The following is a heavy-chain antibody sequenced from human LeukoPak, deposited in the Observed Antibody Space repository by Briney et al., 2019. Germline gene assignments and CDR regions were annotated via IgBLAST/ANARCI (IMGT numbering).Heavy chain of an antibody. D-gene: IGHD3-9*01. Sequence: SETLSLTCTVSGGSISSYYWSWIRQPPGKGLEWIGYIYYSGSTNYNPSLKSRVTISVDTSKNQFSLKLSSVTAADTAVYYCARGDYDILTRFDEYFDLWGRGTLVTVSS. V-gene: IGHV4-59*01. CDR1: GGSISSYY. CDR3: ARGDYDILTRFDEYFDL. CDR2: IYYSGST. J-gene: IGHJ2*01.